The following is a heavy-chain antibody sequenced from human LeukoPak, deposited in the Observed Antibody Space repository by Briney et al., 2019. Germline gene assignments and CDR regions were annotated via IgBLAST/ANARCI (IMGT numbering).Heavy chain of an antibody. CDR1: GFTFSNYD. CDR3: GRDKSGYFDY. V-gene: IGHV3-33*08. CDR2: IWSDGSNK. J-gene: IGHJ4*02. Sequence: GGSLRLSCVASGFTFSNYDMHWVRQAPGKGLEWVAVIWSDGSNKYYADSVKGRFTHSRDNSENTLYLQMNSLRAEDTAVYFCGRDKSGYFDYWGQGTMVTVSS.